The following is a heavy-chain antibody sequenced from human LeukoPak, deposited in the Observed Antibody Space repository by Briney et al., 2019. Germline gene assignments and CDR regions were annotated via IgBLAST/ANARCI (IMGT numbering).Heavy chain of an antibody. CDR2: IYYSGST. D-gene: IGHD3-22*01. V-gene: IGHV4-59*08. J-gene: IGHJ4*02. Sequence: SETLSLTCTVPGGSISSYYWSWIRQPPGKGLEWIGYIYYSGSTNYNPSLKSRVTISVDTSKNQFSLKLSSVTAADTAVYYCARHPTTYYYDSSGYYIDYWGQGTLVTVSS. CDR3: ARHPTTYYYDSSGYYIDY. CDR1: GGSISSYY.